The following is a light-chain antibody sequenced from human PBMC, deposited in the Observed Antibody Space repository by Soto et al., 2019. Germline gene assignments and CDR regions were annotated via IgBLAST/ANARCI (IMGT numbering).Light chain of an antibody. CDR3: HQYYNTPWT. CDR1: LTLLYSSDNKNY. V-gene: IGKV4-1*01. CDR2: WAS. J-gene: IGKJ1*01. Sequence: DIMMTQSPESLPVSLGERATINCKSSLTLLYSSDNKNYLAWYQQKPGQPPNLLISWASTRESGVPERFSGSGSGTDFTLTISSLQAEDVAVYYCHQYYNTPWTFGQGTRVEIK.